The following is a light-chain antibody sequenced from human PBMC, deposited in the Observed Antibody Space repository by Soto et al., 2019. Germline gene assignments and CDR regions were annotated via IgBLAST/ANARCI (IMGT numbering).Light chain of an antibody. CDR3: CSYAGSYTLV. CDR2: DVT. J-gene: IGLJ2*01. CDR1: SSDVGGYNS. V-gene: IGLV2-11*01. Sequence: QSALTQPRSVSASPGQSVTISCTGTSSDVGGYNSVSWYQKHPGKAPKVMIYDVTKRPSGVPDRFSGSKSGNTASLTISGLQAEDEADYYCCSYAGSYTLVFGGGTQLTVL.